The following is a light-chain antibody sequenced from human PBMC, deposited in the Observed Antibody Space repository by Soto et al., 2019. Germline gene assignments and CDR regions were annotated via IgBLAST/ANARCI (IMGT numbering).Light chain of an antibody. V-gene: IGKV3-20*01. Sequence: EIGLTQSPGTLSLSPGERATLSCRASQSVSSSYLAWYQQKPGQAPRLLIYGASSRATGIPDRFSGSGSGTDFTLIISRLEPEDFAVYYCQQYGSSLYTFGQGTKLEIK. J-gene: IGKJ2*01. CDR3: QQYGSSLYT. CDR2: GAS. CDR1: QSVSSSY.